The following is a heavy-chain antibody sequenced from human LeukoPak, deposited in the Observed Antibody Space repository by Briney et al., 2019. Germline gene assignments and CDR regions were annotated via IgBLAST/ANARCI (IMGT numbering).Heavy chain of an antibody. J-gene: IGHJ4*02. CDR1: GYSISSGYY. CDR2: IYHSGNT. V-gene: IGHV4-38-2*02. CDR3: ARDNYYDSSGSQGDYFDY. D-gene: IGHD3-22*01. Sequence: SETLSLTCTVSGYSISSGYYWGWIRQPPGKGLGWIGSIYHSGNTYYNPSLKSRVTISVDTSKNQFSLKLNSVTAADTAVYYCARDNYYDSSGSQGDYFDYWGQGTLVTVSS.